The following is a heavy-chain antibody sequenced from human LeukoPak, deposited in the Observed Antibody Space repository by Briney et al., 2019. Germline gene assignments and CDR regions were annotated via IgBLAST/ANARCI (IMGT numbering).Heavy chain of an antibody. CDR2: ISHDAKST. D-gene: IGHD3-22*01. Sequence: GGSLRLSCATSGFTFSSYGMHWVRQVPGKGLEWVTGISHDAKSTYHVDSVKGRFTISRDNSKNTLYLQMNSLRAEDTAVYYCAKDGGNYYDTAGNHLMRSYMDVWGKGTTVTVSS. CDR3: AKDGGNYYDTAGNHLMRSYMDV. J-gene: IGHJ6*04. CDR1: GFTFSSYG. V-gene: IGHV3-30*18.